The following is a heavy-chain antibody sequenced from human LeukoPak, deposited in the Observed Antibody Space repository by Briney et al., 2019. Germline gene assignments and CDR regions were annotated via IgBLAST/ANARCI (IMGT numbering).Heavy chain of an antibody. Sequence: GGSLRLSCAASGFTFSHYGMHWVRQAPGKGLEWVAVIWSDGTNQYYADSVRGRFTIPRDDSQKTVYLEMNSLRTEDTAMYYCARDAQRGFDYSNSLQYWGQGTLVTVSS. J-gene: IGHJ4*02. CDR3: ARDAQRGFDYSNSLQY. V-gene: IGHV3-33*01. D-gene: IGHD4-11*01. CDR2: IWSDGTNQ. CDR1: GFTFSHYG.